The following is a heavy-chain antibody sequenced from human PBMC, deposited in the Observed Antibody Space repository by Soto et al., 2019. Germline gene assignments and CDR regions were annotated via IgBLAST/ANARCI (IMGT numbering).Heavy chain of an antibody. J-gene: IGHJ6*02. D-gene: IGHD1-1*01. CDR3: ARDLWVEPELYYYGMDV. CDR2: IFYSGTT. CDR1: GDSINSAEYY. V-gene: IGHV4-30-4*01. Sequence: LSLTCTVSGDSINSAEYYWNWIRQTQGTGLEWIGHIFYSGTTYYNPSLKSRLTISVDTSKNQFSLRLTSVTAADTAVYYCARDLWVEPELYYYGMDVWGQGTTVTVSS.